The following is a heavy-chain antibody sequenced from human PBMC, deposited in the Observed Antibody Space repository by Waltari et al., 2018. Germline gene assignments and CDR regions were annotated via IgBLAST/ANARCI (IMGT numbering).Heavy chain of an antibody. Sequence: QVHLKESGPGLVKHSETLSLTCTVSGDSISTRHYFWSWLRHHPARGLGWIGYIYFRGCTYSSLSLHTRVTMSVDRSKTQVSLKLSSVAAAATAVYYCAREACSGGSCYAWYYNYGLDVWGQGTTVTVS. CDR1: GDSISTRHYF. CDR3: AREACSGGSCYAWYYNYGLDV. D-gene: IGHD2-15*01. CDR2: IYFRGCT. V-gene: IGHV4-31*02. J-gene: IGHJ6*02.